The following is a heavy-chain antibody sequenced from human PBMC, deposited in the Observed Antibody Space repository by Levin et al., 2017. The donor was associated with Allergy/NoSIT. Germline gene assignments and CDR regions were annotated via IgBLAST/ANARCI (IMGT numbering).Heavy chain of an antibody. J-gene: IGHJ4*02. CDR2: ISSFSSYI. Sequence: GESLKISCAASGFTFSSYNMNWVRQAPGKGLEWVSSISSFSSYIYYADSVKGRFTVSRDNAKNSLYLQMNSLRAEDTAVYYCARMVHADYWGQGTLVTVSS. D-gene: IGHD2-8*01. CDR3: ARMVHADY. CDR1: GFTFSSYN. V-gene: IGHV3-21*01.